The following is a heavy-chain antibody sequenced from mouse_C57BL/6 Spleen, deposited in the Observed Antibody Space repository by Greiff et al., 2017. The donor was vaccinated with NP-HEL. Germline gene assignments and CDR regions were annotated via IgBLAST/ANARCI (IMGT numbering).Heavy chain of an antibody. CDR2: ISGGGGNT. CDR1: GFTFSSYT. D-gene: IGHD2-2*01. V-gene: IGHV5-9*01. Sequence: EVKLVESGGGLVKPGGSLKLSCAASGFTFSSYTMSWVRQTPEKRLEWVATISGGGGNTYYPDSVKGRFTISRDNAKNTLYLQMSSLRSEDTALYYCARRGYDYAMDCWGTGTSVTVSS. CDR3: ARRGYDYAMDC. J-gene: IGHJ4*01.